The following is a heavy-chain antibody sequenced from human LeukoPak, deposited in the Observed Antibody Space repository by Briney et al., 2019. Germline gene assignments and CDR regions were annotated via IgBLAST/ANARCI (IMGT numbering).Heavy chain of an antibody. CDR1: GYSFTSYD. Sequence: ASVKVSCKASGYSFTSYDINWVRQAPGQGLEWMGWINPNSGDTNYAQKFQGRVTMTSDPSISTAYMELSRLRSDDTAVYYCARDRDWRGWFDPWGQGTLVTVSS. D-gene: IGHD3-9*01. CDR2: INPNSGDT. J-gene: IGHJ5*02. CDR3: ARDRDWRGWFDP. V-gene: IGHV1-2*02.